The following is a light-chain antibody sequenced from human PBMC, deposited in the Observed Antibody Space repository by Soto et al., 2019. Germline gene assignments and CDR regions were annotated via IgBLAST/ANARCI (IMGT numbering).Light chain of an antibody. CDR2: AAS. J-gene: IGKJ4*01. V-gene: IGKV1-9*01. CDR1: QVISTS. CDR3: QQLRMYPST. Sequence: DIQLTQSPSFLSPSIGESFTITCRASQVISTSLAWYQQKPGEAPKLLIYAASTLYGGVPSRFSGSGSGTDFALTITSLQAEDFATYYCQQLRMYPSTFGGGTKV.